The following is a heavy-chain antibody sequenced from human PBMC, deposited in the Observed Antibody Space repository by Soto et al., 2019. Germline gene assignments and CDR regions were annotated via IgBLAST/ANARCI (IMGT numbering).Heavy chain of an antibody. Sequence: GSLRLSCAASGFTFSSYGMHWVRQAPGKGLEWVAVIWYDGSNKYYADSVKGRFTISRDNSKNTLYLQMNSLRAEDTAVYYCARGVVITSYYYYGMDVWGQGTTVTVSS. CDR2: IWYDGSNK. J-gene: IGHJ6*02. D-gene: IGHD3-22*01. CDR3: ARGVVITSYYYYGMDV. CDR1: GFTFSSYG. V-gene: IGHV3-33*01.